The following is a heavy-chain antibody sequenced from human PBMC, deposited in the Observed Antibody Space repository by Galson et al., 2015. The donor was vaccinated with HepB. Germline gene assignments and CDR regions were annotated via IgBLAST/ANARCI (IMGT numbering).Heavy chain of an antibody. V-gene: IGHV6-1*01. J-gene: IGHJ3*02. D-gene: IGHD2-21*01. Sequence: CAISGDSVSSNSAAWNWIRQSPSRGLEWLGRTYYRSKWFNDYAVSVKSRITINPDTSKNQFSLQLNSVTPEDTAVYYCARDRHRNLIYERGGDSDAFDIWGQGTMVTVSS. CDR2: TYYRSKWFN. CDR3: ARDRHRNLIYERGGDSDAFDI. CDR1: GDSVSSNSAA.